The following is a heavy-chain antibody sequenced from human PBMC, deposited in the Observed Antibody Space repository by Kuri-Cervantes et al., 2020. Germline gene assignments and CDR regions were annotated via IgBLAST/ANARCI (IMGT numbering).Heavy chain of an antibody. CDR3: ARAPEWELLHYFDY. V-gene: IGHV3-66*01. CDR1: GFTFSSYG. J-gene: IGHJ4*02. CDR2: IHSDGNI. D-gene: IGHD1-26*01. Sequence: GGSLRLSCAASGFTFSSYGLHWVRQAPGKGLEWVSVIHSDGNIYYADSVKGRFTISRDNSKNTLYLQMNSLRAEDTAVYYCARAPEWELLHYFDYWGQGTLVTVSS.